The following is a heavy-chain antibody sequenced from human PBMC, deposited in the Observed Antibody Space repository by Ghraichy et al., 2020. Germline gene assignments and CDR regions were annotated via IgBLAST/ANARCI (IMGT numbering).Heavy chain of an antibody. CDR1: GFTFSRYN. D-gene: IGHD6-19*01. J-gene: IGHJ4*02. Sequence: GGSLRLSCAASGFTFSRYNMNWVRQAPGKGLEWVSFISSSSDYIYYADSVKGRFTISRDNAKNSLYLQMNSLRVEDAAVYYCAREKGVAVAGTDYWGQGTLVTVSS. CDR2: ISSSSDYI. CDR3: AREKGVAVAGTDY. V-gene: IGHV3-21*01.